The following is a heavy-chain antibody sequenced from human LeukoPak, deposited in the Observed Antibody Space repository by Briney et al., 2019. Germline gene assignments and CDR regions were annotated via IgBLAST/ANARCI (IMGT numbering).Heavy chain of an antibody. V-gene: IGHV3-73*01. J-gene: IGHJ6*02. CDR2: IRSKANSYAT. CDR3: ARDPAARSGNYSYHGMDV. CDR1: GFTFSGSA. D-gene: IGHD1-26*01. Sequence: GGSLRLSCAASGFTFSGSAMHWVRQASGKGLEWVGRIRSKANSYATAYAASVKGRFTISRDNARNSVYLQMNSLRAEDRAVYYCARDPAARSGNYSYHGMDVWGLGTTVTVSS.